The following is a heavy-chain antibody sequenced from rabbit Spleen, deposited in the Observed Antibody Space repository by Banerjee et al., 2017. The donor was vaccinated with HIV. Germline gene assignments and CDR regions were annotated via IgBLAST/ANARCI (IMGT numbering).Heavy chain of an antibody. CDR3: ARDLVGVIGWNFYL. CDR2: IDTGSSGFT. CDR1: GFSFSNKAV. D-gene: IGHD1-1*01. J-gene: IGHJ4*01. Sequence: QEQLVESGGGLVKPEGSLKLSCTASGFSFSNKAVMCWVRQAPGKGLEWIACIDTGSSGFTYFSSWAKGRFTISKTSSTTVTLQMTSLTAADTATYFCARDLVGVIGWNFYLWGQGTLVTVS. V-gene: IGHV1S45*01.